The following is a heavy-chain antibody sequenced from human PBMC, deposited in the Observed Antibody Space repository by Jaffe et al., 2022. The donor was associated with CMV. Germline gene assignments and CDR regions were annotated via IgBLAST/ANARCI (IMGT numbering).Heavy chain of an antibody. D-gene: IGHD3-22*01. CDR1: GGSFSGYY. Sequence: QVQLQQWGAGLLKPSETLSLTCAVYGGSFSGYYWSWIRQPPGKGLEWIGEINHSGSTNYNPSLKSRVTISVDTSKNQFSLKLSSVTAADTAVYYCARDLNSSGYLNWGQGTLVTVSS. V-gene: IGHV4-34*01. CDR3: ARDLNSSGYLN. J-gene: IGHJ4*02. CDR2: INHSGST.